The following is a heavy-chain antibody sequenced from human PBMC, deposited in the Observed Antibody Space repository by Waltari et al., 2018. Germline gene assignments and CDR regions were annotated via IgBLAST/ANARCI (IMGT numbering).Heavy chain of an antibody. J-gene: IGHJ5*02. V-gene: IGHV1-2*06. CDR1: GYTFTGHY. Sequence: QVQLVQSGAEVKKPGASVKVSCKASGYTFTGHYMHWVRQAPGQGLEWMGRINPNSGGTNYAQKFQGRVTMTRDTSISTAYMELSRLRSDDTAVYYCARAGGSGSYYDLFDPWGQGTLVTVSS. CDR3: ARAGGSGSYYDLFDP. CDR2: INPNSGGT. D-gene: IGHD3-10*01.